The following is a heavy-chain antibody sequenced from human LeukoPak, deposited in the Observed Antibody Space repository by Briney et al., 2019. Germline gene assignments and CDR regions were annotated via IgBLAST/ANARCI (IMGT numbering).Heavy chain of an antibody. CDR3: ARGEIVVVPAAMPVYYYYYMDV. J-gene: IGHJ6*03. D-gene: IGHD2-2*01. CDR1: GYTFTGYY. CDR2: INPNSGGT. V-gene: IGHV1-2*02. Sequence: ASVKVSCKASGYTFTGYYMHWVRQAPGQGLEWMGWINPNSGGTNYAQKFQGRVTMTRDTSISTAYMELSRLRSDDTAVYYCARGEIVVVPAAMPVYYYYYMDVWGKGTTVTVSS.